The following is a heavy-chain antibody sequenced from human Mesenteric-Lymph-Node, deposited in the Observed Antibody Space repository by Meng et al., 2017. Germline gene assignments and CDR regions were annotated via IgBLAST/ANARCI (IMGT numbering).Heavy chain of an antibody. V-gene: IGHV4-4*02. D-gene: IGHD2-8*01. CDR3: ARDLAFPSDCTNGVCSYSP. Sequence: SETLSLTCAVSGGSISSSNWWSWVRQPPGKGLEWIGEIYHSGSTNYNPSLKSRVTISVDKSKNQFSLKLSSVTAADTAVYYCARDLAFPSDCTNGVCSYSPWGQGTLVTVSS. CDR1: GGSISSSNW. J-gene: IGHJ5*02. CDR2: IYHSGST.